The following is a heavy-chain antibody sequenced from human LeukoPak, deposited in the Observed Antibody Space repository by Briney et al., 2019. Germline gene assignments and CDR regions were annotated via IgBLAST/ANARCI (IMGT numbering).Heavy chain of an antibody. CDR3: ARDVRGSGWYFDY. CDR1: GGSISSYY. CDR2: IYYSGST. J-gene: IGHJ4*02. V-gene: IGHV4-59*01. D-gene: IGHD6-19*01. Sequence: PSETLSRTCTVSGGSISSYYWSWIRQPPGKGLEWIGYIYYSGSTNYNPSLKSRVTISVDTSKNQFSLKLSSVTAADTAVYYCARDVRGSGWYFDYWGQGTLVTVSS.